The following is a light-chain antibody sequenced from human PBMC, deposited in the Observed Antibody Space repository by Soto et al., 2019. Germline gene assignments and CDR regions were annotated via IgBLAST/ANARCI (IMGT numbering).Light chain of an antibody. CDR2: TAS. Sequence: DIAMTQSPVTLSVSPGESATLSCMASQNIESNLAWYQKTPGQSPRLLIYTASTRASGIPARFSGTGYGTVFTLTIRSLQSVDSAVYDGQQCNNWPPLTFGGGTKVDIK. CDR3: QQCNNWPPLT. V-gene: IGKV3-15*01. CDR1: QNIESN. J-gene: IGKJ4*01.